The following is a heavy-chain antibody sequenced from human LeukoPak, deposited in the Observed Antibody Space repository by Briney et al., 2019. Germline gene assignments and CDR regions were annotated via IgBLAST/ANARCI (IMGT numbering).Heavy chain of an antibody. Sequence: SETLSLTCAVSGGSISSNYRWTWVRPPPGKGLEWIGESYHSGSNNYNPSLKSRVTLSVDKSKNQFSLKLSTVTAADTALYYCARDPSGNGGGGEYYFDYWGQGTLVTVSS. CDR3: ARDPSGNGGGGEYYFDY. CDR2: SYHSGSN. V-gene: IGHV4-4*02. J-gene: IGHJ4*02. CDR1: GGSISSNYR. D-gene: IGHD1-26*01.